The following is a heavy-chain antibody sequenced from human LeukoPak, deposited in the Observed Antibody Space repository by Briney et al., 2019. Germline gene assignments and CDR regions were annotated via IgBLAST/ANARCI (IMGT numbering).Heavy chain of an antibody. D-gene: IGHD6-13*01. Sequence: PSETQSLTCAVYGGSFSGYYWSWIRQPPGKGLEWIGEINHSGSTNYNPSLKSRVTISVDTSKNQFSLKLSSVTAADTAVYYCARRRYSFGFDYWGQGTLVTVSS. V-gene: IGHV4-34*01. J-gene: IGHJ4*02. CDR1: GGSFSGYY. CDR2: INHSGST. CDR3: ARRRYSFGFDY.